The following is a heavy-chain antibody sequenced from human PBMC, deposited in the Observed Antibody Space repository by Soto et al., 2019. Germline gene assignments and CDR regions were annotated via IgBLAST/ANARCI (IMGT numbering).Heavy chain of an antibody. CDR1: GGTFSSYA. CDR3: VRVVAIPGYPDN. CDR2: IVPIVDTS. V-gene: IGHV1-69*12. Sequence: QVQLVQSGAEVRQPASSVKVSCKTSGGTFSSYAISWVRQAPGQGLEWMGGIVPIVDTSTYAQKFQGRVTITADASTSPIYMDLSSLRSDDTAVYYCVRVVAIPGYPDNWGQGTLVTVSS. D-gene: IGHD5-12*01. J-gene: IGHJ4*02.